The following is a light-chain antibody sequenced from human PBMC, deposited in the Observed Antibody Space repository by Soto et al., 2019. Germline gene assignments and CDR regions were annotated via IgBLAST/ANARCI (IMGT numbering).Light chain of an antibody. V-gene: IGKV1-12*01. J-gene: IGKJ5*01. CDR2: TAS. CDR1: QGVSTW. CDR3: QQAASFPII. Sequence: DIQMTQSPSSVSASVGDRVTITCRESQGVSTWLAWYQQKPGKATNILIYTASSLQSGVPSRFSGSGSVTEFSLTIHGLQTEDFATYYWQQAASFPIIFGQGTRLDIK.